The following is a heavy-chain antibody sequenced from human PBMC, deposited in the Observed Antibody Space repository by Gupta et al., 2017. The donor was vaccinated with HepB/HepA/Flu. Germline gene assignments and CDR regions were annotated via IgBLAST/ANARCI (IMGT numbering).Heavy chain of an antibody. Sequence: EVQLVQSGAAVTEPGESLKISCRASGYPFSNYWIGWVRQMPGKGLGWMAIIYPGDSDVKYSPSFQGHVTISADTSVSTAYLHWSSLRTSDTAVYYCTTLDSRDLKSWGQGTLVTVSS. D-gene: IGHD1-1*01. CDR1: GYPFSNYW. V-gene: IGHV5-51*01. J-gene: IGHJ4*02. CDR3: TTLDSRDLKS. CDR2: IYPGDSDV.